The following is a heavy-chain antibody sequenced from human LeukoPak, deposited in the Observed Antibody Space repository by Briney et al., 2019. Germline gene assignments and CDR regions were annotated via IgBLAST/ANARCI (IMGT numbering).Heavy chain of an antibody. CDR2: IYHSGST. V-gene: IGHV4-38-2*02. Sequence: PSETLSLTCTVSGYSISSGYYWGWIRQPPGKGLEWIGSIYHSGSTYYNPSLKSRVTISVDTSKNQFSLKLSSVTAADTAVYYCARETVAGPSDYWGQGILVTVSS. J-gene: IGHJ4*02. CDR3: ARETVAGPSDY. CDR1: GYSISSGYY. D-gene: IGHD2-15*01.